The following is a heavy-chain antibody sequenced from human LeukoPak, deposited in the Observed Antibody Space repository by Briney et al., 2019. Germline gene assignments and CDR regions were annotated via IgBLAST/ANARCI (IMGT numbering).Heavy chain of an antibody. CDR3: ATFEYSSSSFDY. CDR1: GGTFSIYA. CDR2: IIPICGTA. V-gene: IGHV1-69*05. Sequence: SVNLSCKASGGTFSIYAISWVRQAPGQGLEWMGRIIPICGTANYAQKFQGRVTITTDESTSTAYMELSSLRSEDTAVYYCATFEYSSSSFDYWGQGTLVTVSS. D-gene: IGHD6-6*01. J-gene: IGHJ4*02.